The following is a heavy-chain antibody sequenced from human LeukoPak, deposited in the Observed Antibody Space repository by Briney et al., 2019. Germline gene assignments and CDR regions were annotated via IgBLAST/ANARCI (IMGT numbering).Heavy chain of an antibody. D-gene: IGHD6-13*01. CDR3: ARTAAGAFFFDY. CDR1: GFTFSSYG. J-gene: IGHJ4*02. Sequence: GRSLRLSCAASGFTFSSYGMHWVRQAPGKGLEWVAVIWYDGSNKYYADSVKGRFTISGDNSKNTLYLQMNSLRAEDTAVYYCARTAAGAFFFDYWGQGTLVTVSS. CDR2: IWYDGSNK. V-gene: IGHV3-33*01.